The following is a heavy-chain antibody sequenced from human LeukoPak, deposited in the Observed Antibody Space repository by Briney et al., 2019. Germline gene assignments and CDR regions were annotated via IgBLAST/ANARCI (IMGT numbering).Heavy chain of an antibody. CDR1: GGSISSYY. CDR3: ARDRWGGSGSIPYNWFDP. V-gene: IGHV4-4*07. J-gene: IGHJ5*02. CDR2: IYTSGST. Sequence: SETLSLTCTVSGGSISSYYWSWIRQPAGKGLEWIGRIYTSGSTNYNPSLKSRVTMSVDTSKNQFSLKLSSVTAADTAVYYCARDRWGGSGSIPYNWFDPWGQGTLVTVSS. D-gene: IGHD3-10*01.